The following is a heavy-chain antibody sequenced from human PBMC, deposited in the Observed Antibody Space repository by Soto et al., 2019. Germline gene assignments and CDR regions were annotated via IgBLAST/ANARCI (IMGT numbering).Heavy chain of an antibody. V-gene: IGHV3-73*02. Sequence: EVQLVESGGGLVQPGGSLKLSCAASGFTFSGSAMHWVRQASGKGLEWVGRIRSKSNSYATAYAASVKGRFTISRDDSKNTAYLQMNSLNSEDTAVYSCTRREGYCSSTNCPNWFDPWGQGTLVTVSS. CDR2: IRSKSNSYAT. CDR1: GFTFSGSA. CDR3: TRREGYCSSTNCPNWFDP. D-gene: IGHD2-2*01. J-gene: IGHJ5*02.